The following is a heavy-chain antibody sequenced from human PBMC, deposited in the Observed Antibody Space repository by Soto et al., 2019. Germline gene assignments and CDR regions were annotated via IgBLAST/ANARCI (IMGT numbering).Heavy chain of an antibody. CDR2: ISWNSGSI. CDR1: GFTFDDYA. J-gene: IGHJ6*02. D-gene: IGHD6-13*01. CDR3: AKENSSSWLNYYYYYGMDV. Sequence: GGSLRLSCAASGFTFDDYAMHWVRQAPGKGLEWVSGISWNSGSIGYADSVKGRFTISRDNAKNSLYLQMNSLRAEDTALYYCAKENSSSWLNYYYYYGMDVWGQGNTVTVSS. V-gene: IGHV3-9*01.